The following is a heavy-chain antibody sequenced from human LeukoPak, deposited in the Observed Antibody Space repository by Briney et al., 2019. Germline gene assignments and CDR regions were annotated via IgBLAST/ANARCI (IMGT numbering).Heavy chain of an antibody. Sequence: GGSLRHSCAASGFSFSTYSMNWVRQAQGKGLEWVSYIVGSSSTKYYADSVKGRFTISRDNAKNSLYLQMDSLRAEDTAVYYCATDSPETAAFDYWGQGTLVTVSS. V-gene: IGHV3-48*04. CDR3: ATDSPETAAFDY. CDR2: IVGSSSTK. D-gene: IGHD1-1*01. J-gene: IGHJ4*02. CDR1: GFSFSTYS.